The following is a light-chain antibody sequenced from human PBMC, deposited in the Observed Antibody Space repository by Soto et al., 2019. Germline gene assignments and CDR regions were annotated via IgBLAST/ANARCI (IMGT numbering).Light chain of an antibody. CDR2: GAS. Sequence: EIVLAQSPGSLSLSPGERATLCCRASQSVSNNYLAWYQQKPGQAPRLLIYGASNRATGIPDRFSGSGSGTDFTLTISRLEPEDFAVYYCQQYGSSPITFGQGTRLEIK. CDR3: QQYGSSPIT. J-gene: IGKJ5*01. CDR1: QSVSNNY. V-gene: IGKV3-20*01.